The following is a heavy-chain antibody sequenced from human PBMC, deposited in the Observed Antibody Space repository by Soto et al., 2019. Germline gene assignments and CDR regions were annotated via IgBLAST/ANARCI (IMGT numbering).Heavy chain of an antibody. CDR2: FIPFSSTT. D-gene: IGHD4-4*01. CDR3: ARGEMTAVTNRWFDP. CDR1: GGTFSDYP. J-gene: IGHJ5*02. Sequence: QVQLVQSGAEVKKPGSSVKVSCKASGGTFSDYPLSWVRQAPGQGLEWMGTFIPFSSTTNYAQKFQGRVTITADKSTSTAYMEMRSLRSEDTAVFYCARGEMTAVTNRWFDPWGQGTLVTVSS. V-gene: IGHV1-69*06.